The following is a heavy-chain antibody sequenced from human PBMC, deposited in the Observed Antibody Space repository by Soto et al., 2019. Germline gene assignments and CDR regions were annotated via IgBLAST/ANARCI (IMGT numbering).Heavy chain of an antibody. CDR2: MNPNIDNT. Sequence: QVQLVQSGAEVKKPGASVKVSCNASGSTFTSYVINWEGQATGQGLEWMGWMNPNIDNTGYAQKFHGRVTMTRNTSISTAYMELSSRRSQYTAVYSCARRGYSSSWYYYFYYGMDVWGQGTTVTVSS. CDR3: ARRGYSSSWYYYFYYGMDV. V-gene: IGHV1-8*01. D-gene: IGHD6-13*01. J-gene: IGHJ6*02. CDR1: GSTFTSYV.